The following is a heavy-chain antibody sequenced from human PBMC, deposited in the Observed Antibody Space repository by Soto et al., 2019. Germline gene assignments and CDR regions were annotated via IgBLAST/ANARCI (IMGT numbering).Heavy chain of an antibody. Sequence: QVQLVQSGAEVKKPGASVKVSCKASGYTFTNYYIHWVRQAPGQGLEWMGIINPSGGSTTYAQNFQGRVTMTRDTSTSTVYMELSSLRSEDTALYYCANQKKGRPIAYWGQGTLVTVSS. D-gene: IGHD6-25*01. CDR1: GYTFTNYY. CDR2: INPSGGST. V-gene: IGHV1-46*01. J-gene: IGHJ4*02. CDR3: ANQKKGRPIAY.